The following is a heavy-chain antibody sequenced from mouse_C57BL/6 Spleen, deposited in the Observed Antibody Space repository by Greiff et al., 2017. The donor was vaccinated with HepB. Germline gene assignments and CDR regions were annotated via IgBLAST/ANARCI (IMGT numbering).Heavy chain of an antibody. V-gene: IGHV1-82*01. CDR1: GYAFSSSW. D-gene: IGHD1-1*01. J-gene: IGHJ3*01. Sequence: QVQLQQSGPELVKPGASVKISCKASGYAFSSSWMNWVKQRPGKGLEWIGRIYPGDGDTNYNGKFKGKATLTADKSSSTAYMQLSSLTSEDSAVYFGARSGGSSPAWFAYWGQGTLVTVSA. CDR3: ARSGGSSPAWFAY. CDR2: IYPGDGDT.